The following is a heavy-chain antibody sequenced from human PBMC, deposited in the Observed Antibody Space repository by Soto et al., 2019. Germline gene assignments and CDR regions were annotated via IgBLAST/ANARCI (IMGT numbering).Heavy chain of an antibody. CDR3: ARGRGGSGWT. Sequence: SETLSLTCAVYGGSFSGYYWSWIRQPPGKGLEWIGEINHSGSTNYNPSLKSRVTISVDTSKNQFSLKLSSVTAADTAVYYCARGRGGSGWTWGQGTLVTVSS. J-gene: IGHJ4*02. D-gene: IGHD6-19*01. CDR1: GGSFSGYY. V-gene: IGHV4-34*01. CDR2: INHSGST.